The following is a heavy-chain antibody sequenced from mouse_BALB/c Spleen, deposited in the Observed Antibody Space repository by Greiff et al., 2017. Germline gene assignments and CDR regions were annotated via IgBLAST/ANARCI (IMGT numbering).Heavy chain of an antibody. CDR2: ISSGGSYT. CDR3: ARQGGNGGAWFAY. J-gene: IGHJ3*01. Sequence: EVQLVESGGDLVKPGGSLKLSCAASGFTFSSYGMSWVRQTPDKRLEWVATISSGGSYTYYPDSVKGRFTISRDNAKNTLYLQMSSLKSEDTAMYYCARQGGNGGAWFAYWGQGTLVTVSA. CDR1: GFTFSSYG. V-gene: IGHV5-6*01. D-gene: IGHD1-1*02.